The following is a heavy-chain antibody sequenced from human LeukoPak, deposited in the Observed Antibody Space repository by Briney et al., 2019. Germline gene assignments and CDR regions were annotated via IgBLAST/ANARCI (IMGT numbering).Heavy chain of an antibody. J-gene: IGHJ4*02. CDR3: AKAVHSSSSWQIDY. Sequence: PGGSLRLSCEVSGFTFSSYAMHWVRQAPGKGLEWVAVIPYDGSNKYYADSVKGRFTISRDNSKNTLYLQMNSLRPEDTAVFYCAKAVHSSSSWQIDYWGQGTLVTVSS. V-gene: IGHV3-30*18. CDR2: IPYDGSNK. D-gene: IGHD6-6*01. CDR1: GFTFSSYA.